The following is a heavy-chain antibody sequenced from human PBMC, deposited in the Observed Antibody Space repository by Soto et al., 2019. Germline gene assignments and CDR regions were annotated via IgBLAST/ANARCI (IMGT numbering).Heavy chain of an antibody. CDR2: ISSSSSYI. CDR3: ARDPSPEYCSGSSCYLTFDY. V-gene: IGHV3-21*01. D-gene: IGHD2-15*01. J-gene: IGHJ4*02. CDR1: GFTFSSYS. Sequence: GGSLRLSCAASGFTFSSYSMNWVRQAPGKGLEWVSSISSSSSYIYYADSVKGRFTISRDNAKNSLYLQMNSLRAEDTAVYYCARDPSPEYCSGSSCYLTFDYWGQGTLVTVSS.